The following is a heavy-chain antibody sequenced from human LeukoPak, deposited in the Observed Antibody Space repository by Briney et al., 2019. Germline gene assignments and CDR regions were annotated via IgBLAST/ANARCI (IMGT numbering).Heavy chain of an antibody. Sequence: GGSLRLSCAASGSTFSSYGMHWVRQAPGKGLEWVAFIRYDGSNKYYADSVKGRFTISRDNSKNTLYLQMNSLRAEDTAVYYCAKDLRPKDYIVLMVYAIGFWGQGTLVTVSS. V-gene: IGHV3-30*02. D-gene: IGHD2-8*01. CDR2: IRYDGSNK. CDR1: GSTFSSYG. CDR3: AKDLRPKDYIVLMVYAIGF. J-gene: IGHJ4*02.